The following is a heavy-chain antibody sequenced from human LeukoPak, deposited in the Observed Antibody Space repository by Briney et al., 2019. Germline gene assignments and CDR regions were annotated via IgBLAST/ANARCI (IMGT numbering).Heavy chain of an antibody. CDR2: IYHSGST. CDR1: GGSISSSNW. J-gene: IGHJ4*02. V-gene: IGHV4-4*02. D-gene: IGHD3-10*01. CDR3: ARGRPRGASYYYGSGSYYKIFDY. Sequence: SETLSLTCAVSGGSISSSNWWSWVRQPPGKGLEWIGEIYHSGSTNYNPSLKSRVTISVDKSKNQFSLKLSSVTAADTAVYYCARGRPRGASYYYGSGSYYKIFDYWGQGTLVTVSS.